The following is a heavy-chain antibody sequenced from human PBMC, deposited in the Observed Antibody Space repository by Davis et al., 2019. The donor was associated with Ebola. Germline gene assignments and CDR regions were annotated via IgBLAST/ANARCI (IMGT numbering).Heavy chain of an antibody. J-gene: IGHJ6*02. CDR3: ARDLYLGSWNYYGMDV. CDR2: IGGGSKAI. CDR1: GFTFSSCA. V-gene: IGHV3-21*01. Sequence: GGSLRLSCDASGFTFSSCAMNWVRQAPGKGLEWVASIGGGSKAISYADSVKGRFTISRDNARNSLYLHMTSLGAEDTAVYYCARDLYLGSWNYYGMDVRGQGTTVTVSS. D-gene: IGHD2-2*02.